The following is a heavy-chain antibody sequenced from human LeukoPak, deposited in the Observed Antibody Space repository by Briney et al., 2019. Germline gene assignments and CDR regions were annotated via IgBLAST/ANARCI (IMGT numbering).Heavy chain of an antibody. J-gene: IGHJ6*02. D-gene: IGHD1-1*01. Sequence: PSETLSLTCTVYGGSISSYYWSWIRQPPGKGLEWIGYIYYSGSTNYNPSLKSRVTISVDTSKNQFSLKLSSVTAADTAVYYCARAQLNLLVDFGMDVWGQGTTVTVSS. CDR3: ARAQLNLLVDFGMDV. CDR1: GGSISSYY. V-gene: IGHV4-59*01. CDR2: IYYSGST.